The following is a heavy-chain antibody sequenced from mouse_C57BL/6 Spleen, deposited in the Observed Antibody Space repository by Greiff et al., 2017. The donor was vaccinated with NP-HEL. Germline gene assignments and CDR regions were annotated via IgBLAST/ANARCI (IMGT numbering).Heavy chain of an antibody. Sequence: EVKLVESGGGLVKPGGSLKLSCAASGFTFSSYAMSWVRQTPEKRLEWVATISDGGSYTYYPDNVKGRFTISRDNAKNNLYLQMSHLKSEDTAMYYCARSVGRGDWFAYWGQGTLVTVSA. D-gene: IGHD4-1*01. CDR3: ARSVGRGDWFAY. J-gene: IGHJ3*01. CDR1: GFTFSSYA. CDR2: ISDGGSYT. V-gene: IGHV5-4*03.